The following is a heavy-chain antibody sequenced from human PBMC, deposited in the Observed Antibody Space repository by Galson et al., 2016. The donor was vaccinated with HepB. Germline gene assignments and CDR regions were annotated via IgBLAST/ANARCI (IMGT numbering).Heavy chain of an antibody. CDR2: INPSGGST. D-gene: IGHD1-26*01. V-gene: IGHV1-46*01. Sequence: SVKVSCKASGYTFTRYYIHWVRQAPGQGLEWMGVINPSGGSTKDTQKFQGRVTITAVKSAHTVYMELRSLGSEDTAVYYCARGATVGARVWFDPWGQGTLVTVSS. CDR3: ARGATVGARVWFDP. CDR1: GYTFTRYY. J-gene: IGHJ5*02.